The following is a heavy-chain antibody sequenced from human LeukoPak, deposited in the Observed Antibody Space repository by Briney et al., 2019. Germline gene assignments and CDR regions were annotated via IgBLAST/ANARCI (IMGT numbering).Heavy chain of an antibody. CDR1: GFTFSSYG. Sequence: GGSLRLSCAASGFTFSSYGMNWVRQAPGKGLEWVSYISSSGSTIYYADSVKGRFTISRDNAKNSLYLQMNSLRAEDTAVYYCAKDLTGGYSRGFDSWGQGTLVTVSS. CDR3: AKDLTGGYSRGFDS. CDR2: ISSSGSTI. V-gene: IGHV3-48*03. J-gene: IGHJ4*02. D-gene: IGHD2-21*01.